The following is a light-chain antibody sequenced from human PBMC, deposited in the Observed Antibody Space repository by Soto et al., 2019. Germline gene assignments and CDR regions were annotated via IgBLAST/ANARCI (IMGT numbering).Light chain of an antibody. J-gene: IGKJ1*01. Sequence: DIHMTQPPSSLSASLGDRVTITCRASQGISNYLAWYQQKPGKVPKLLIYAASTLQSGVPSRFSGSGSGTDFTLTISSLQPEDVATYYCQKYNSAPWTFGQGTKVDIK. V-gene: IGKV1-27*01. CDR2: AAS. CDR1: QGISNY. CDR3: QKYNSAPWT.